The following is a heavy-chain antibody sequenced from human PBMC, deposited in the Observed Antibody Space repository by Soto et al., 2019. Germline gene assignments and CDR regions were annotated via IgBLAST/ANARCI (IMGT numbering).Heavy chain of an antibody. CDR3: TRASPTYYDILTGSPL. CDR1: GFTFSGSA. D-gene: IGHD3-9*01. V-gene: IGHV3-73*01. CDR2: IRSKANSYAT. J-gene: IGHJ4*02. Sequence: GGSLRLSCAASGFTFSGSAMHWVRQASGKGLEWVGRIRSKANSYATAYAASVKGRFTISRDDSKKTAYLQMNSLKTEDTAVYYCTRASPTYYDILTGSPLWGQGTLVTVSS.